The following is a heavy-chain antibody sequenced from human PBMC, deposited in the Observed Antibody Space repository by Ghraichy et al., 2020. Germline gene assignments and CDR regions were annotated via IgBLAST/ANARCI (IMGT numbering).Heavy chain of an antibody. Sequence: SETLSLTCTVSGFSISSSSYYWGWIRPPPGMGLEWIGSIYFSRSTYYNPSLKSRATTTVDTSKNQFSLKLSSVTAADTAVYYCARRPQLPDYWGQGTLVTVSS. J-gene: IGHJ4*02. CDR2: IYFSRST. CDR3: ARRPQLPDY. CDR1: GFSISSSSYY. D-gene: IGHD5-18*01. V-gene: IGHV4-39*01.